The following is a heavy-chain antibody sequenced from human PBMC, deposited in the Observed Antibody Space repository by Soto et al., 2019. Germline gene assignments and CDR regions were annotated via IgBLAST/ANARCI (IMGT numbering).Heavy chain of an antibody. Sequence: EVQLLESVGGLVQPGGSLRLSCAAAGFTFSIYAMSCVRQAPAKGLEWVSAISGSGGSKYDADSVNGRFTTSRDNSKKTLNLQMKSLRADDTAVYYWGNAPRGGAATLVRHNWGQGALVSVSS. J-gene: IGHJ4*02. CDR1: GFTFSIYA. V-gene: IGHV3-23*01. CDR3: GNAPRGGAATLVRHN. D-gene: IGHD6-13*01. CDR2: ISGSGGSK.